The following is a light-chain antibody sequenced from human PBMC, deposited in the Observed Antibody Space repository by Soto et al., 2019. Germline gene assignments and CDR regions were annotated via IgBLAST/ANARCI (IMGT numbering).Light chain of an antibody. Sequence: QSVLTQPPSVSGAPGQMVTISCTGSSSNIGAPYDVHWYQQLPGTAPKLLIYGDMHRPSGVPDRFSGFKSGTSASLAITGLQAVDEADYYCQSYDSSLSGVIFGGGTQLTVL. V-gene: IGLV1-40*01. CDR2: GDM. J-gene: IGLJ2*01. CDR3: QSYDSSLSGVI. CDR1: SSNIGAPYD.